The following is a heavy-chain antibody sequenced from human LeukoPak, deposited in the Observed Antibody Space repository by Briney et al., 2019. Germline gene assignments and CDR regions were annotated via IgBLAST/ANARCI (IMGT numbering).Heavy chain of an antibody. Sequence: PGGSLRLSCAASGFTFSNYDMSWVRQAPGKGLQWVSSISDSGGSTYYADSVKGRFTISRDNSKNTPYLQMTNLRAADTAVYYCAKDLSRAEAADWFDPWDQGSLVTVSS. CDR2: ISDSGGST. V-gene: IGHV3-23*01. D-gene: IGHD6-19*01. J-gene: IGHJ5*02. CDR1: GFTFSNYD. CDR3: AKDLSRAEAADWFDP.